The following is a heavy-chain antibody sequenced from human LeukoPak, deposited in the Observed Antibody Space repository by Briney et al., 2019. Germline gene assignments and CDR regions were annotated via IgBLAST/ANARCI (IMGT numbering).Heavy chain of an antibody. CDR3: TRHQAEEDSSSWYTRLRNNWFDP. Sequence: GGSLRLSCAASGFTFSGSAMHWVRQASGKGLEWVGRIRSKANSYATAYAASVKGRFTISRDDSKNTAYLQMNSLKTEDTAVYYCTRHQAEEDSSSWYTRLRNNWFDPWGQGTLVTVSS. J-gene: IGHJ5*02. CDR1: GFTFSGSA. D-gene: IGHD6-13*01. CDR2: IRSKANSYAT. V-gene: IGHV3-73*01.